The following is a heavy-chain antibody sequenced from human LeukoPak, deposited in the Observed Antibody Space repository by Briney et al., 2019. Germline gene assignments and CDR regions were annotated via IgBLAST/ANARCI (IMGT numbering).Heavy chain of an antibody. D-gene: IGHD4-17*01. J-gene: IGHJ3*02. Sequence: YPSETLSLTCTVSGDPFSIHYWTWIRQPPGRGLGWIGYISYIGSTNYNPSLKSRVTISIHTSKNQFSLKLSSVTAAETAVNYCARDLVTVTKGFDIWGQGTMVSVSS. CDR3: ARDLVTVTKGFDI. CDR1: GDPFSIHY. V-gene: IGHV4-59*11. CDR2: ISYIGST.